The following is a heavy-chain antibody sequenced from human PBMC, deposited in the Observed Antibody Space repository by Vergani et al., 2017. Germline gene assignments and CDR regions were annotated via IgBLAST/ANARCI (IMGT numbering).Heavy chain of an antibody. CDR2: INHSGST. CDR3: ATICGVVIPGGVDV. J-gene: IGHJ6*04. V-gene: IGHV4-34*01. D-gene: IGHD3-3*01. Sequence: QVQLQQWGAGLLKPSETLSLTCAVYGGSFSGYYWSWIRQPPGKWLEWSGEINHSGSTNYNPSLKSRVTISVDKSKNQFSLKLSSVTAAGTVVYYCATICGVVIPGGVDVWGKGTTVTVSS. CDR1: GGSFSGYY.